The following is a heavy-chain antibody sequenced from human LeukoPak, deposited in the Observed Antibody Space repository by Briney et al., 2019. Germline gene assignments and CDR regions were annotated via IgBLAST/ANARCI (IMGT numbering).Heavy chain of an antibody. Sequence: GGSLRLSCAASGFNFNSFAMSWVRQAPGKGLEWVSTFSGSGGRTYYADSVKGRFTISRDNSKNTLYLQMNSLRVEDTAVYYCARDLMVRGEAGAFDLWGQGTMVTVSS. J-gene: IGHJ3*01. CDR2: FSGSGGRT. CDR1: GFNFNSFA. D-gene: IGHD3-10*01. CDR3: ARDLMVRGEAGAFDL. V-gene: IGHV3-23*01.